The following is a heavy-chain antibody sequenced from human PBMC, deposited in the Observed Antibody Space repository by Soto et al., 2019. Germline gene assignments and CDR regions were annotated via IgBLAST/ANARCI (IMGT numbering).Heavy chain of an antibody. CDR3: AREGVDIVVVPAANFRYMDV. J-gene: IGHJ6*02. CDR2: TYYRSKWYN. V-gene: IGHV6-1*01. CDR1: GDSVSSNSAA. Sequence: SQTLSLTCAISGDSVSSNSAAWNWIRQSPSRGLEWLGRTYYRSKWYNDYAVSVKSRITINPDTSKNQFSLQLNSVTPEDTAVYYCAREGVDIVVVPAANFRYMDVWGQGTTVTVSS. D-gene: IGHD2-2*03.